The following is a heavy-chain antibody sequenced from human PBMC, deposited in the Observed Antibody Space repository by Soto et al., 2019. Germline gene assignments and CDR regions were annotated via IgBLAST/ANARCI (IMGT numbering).Heavy chain of an antibody. J-gene: IGHJ6*02. Sequence: SATLSLTCTISGGSVNSYYWSWIRQPPGEGLEWIGYIYYSGSTNYNPSLRSRVTMSVDTSKNQFSLKLSSVIAADTAVYYCARGQGHYQGMDVWGQGTTVTVSS. CDR1: GGSVNSYY. CDR3: ARGQGHYQGMDV. V-gene: IGHV4-59*02. CDR2: IYYSGST.